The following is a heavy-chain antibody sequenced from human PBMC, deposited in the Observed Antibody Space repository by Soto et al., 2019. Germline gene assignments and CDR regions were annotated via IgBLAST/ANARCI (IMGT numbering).Heavy chain of an antibody. V-gene: IGHV4-59*01. D-gene: IGHD4-17*01. J-gene: IGHJ4*02. CDR3: TSEHTSTALTQ. Sequence: PSETLSLTCTVSGGSISNYYWSWIRQPPGKGLEWIGCVYYSGSTNYNPSLKSRVTISVDTSKHQFSLNLTSVTAADTAVYYCTSEHTSTALTQWGPRTPVTVSS. CDR2: VYYSGST. CDR1: GGSISNYY.